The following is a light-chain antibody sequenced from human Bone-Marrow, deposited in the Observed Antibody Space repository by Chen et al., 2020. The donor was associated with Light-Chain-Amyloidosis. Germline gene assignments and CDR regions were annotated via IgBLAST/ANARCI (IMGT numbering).Light chain of an antibody. CDR2: DAS. CDR1: QDISNS. J-gene: IGKJ2*03. Sequence: DIQLTQSQSSLSASVGDTVTITCQASQDISNSLNWYQHKPGKTPKLLVWDASNLETGVPSRFSGTGSGAVFTLTISSLQPEDFATYYCQQYEYLYSFGQGTRLDMK. V-gene: IGKV1-33*01. CDR3: QQYEYLYS.